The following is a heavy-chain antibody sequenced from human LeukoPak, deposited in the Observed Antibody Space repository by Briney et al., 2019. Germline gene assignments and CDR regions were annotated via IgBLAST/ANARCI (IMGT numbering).Heavy chain of an antibody. J-gene: IGHJ6*03. CDR1: GFTFSSYS. Sequence: PGGSLRLSCAASGFTFSSYSMNWVRQAPGKGLEWVSSISSSSSNIYYADSVKGRFTISRDNAKNSLYLQMNSLRAEDTAVYYCARVGGGLQWELLYNYMDVWGKGTTVTISS. CDR3: ARVGGGLQWELLYNYMDV. CDR2: ISSSSSNI. V-gene: IGHV3-21*01. D-gene: IGHD1-26*01.